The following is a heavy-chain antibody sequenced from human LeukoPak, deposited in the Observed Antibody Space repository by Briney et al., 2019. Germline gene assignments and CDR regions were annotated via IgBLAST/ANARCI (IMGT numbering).Heavy chain of an antibody. Sequence: SVKVSCKASGGTFSSYAISWVRQALGQGLEWMGGIIPIFGTANYAQKFQGRVTITTDESTSTAYMELSSLRSEDTAVYYCASGGIAARVGGFDYWGQGTLVTVSS. J-gene: IGHJ4*02. V-gene: IGHV1-69*05. D-gene: IGHD6-6*01. CDR3: ASGGIAARVGGFDY. CDR1: GGTFSSYA. CDR2: IIPIFGTA.